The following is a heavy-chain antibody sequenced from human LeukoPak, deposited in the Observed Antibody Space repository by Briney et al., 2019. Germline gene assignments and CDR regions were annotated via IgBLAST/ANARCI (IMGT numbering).Heavy chain of an antibody. Sequence: PETLSLTCTVSGGSISSYYWSWIRQPPGKGLEWIGYIYYSGSTNYNPSLKSRVTISVDTSKNQFSLKLSSVTAADTAVYYCARETRGSHGAFDIWGQGTMVTVSS. D-gene: IGHD1-26*01. V-gene: IGHV4-59*01. CDR3: ARETRGSHGAFDI. J-gene: IGHJ3*02. CDR1: GGSISSYY. CDR2: IYYSGST.